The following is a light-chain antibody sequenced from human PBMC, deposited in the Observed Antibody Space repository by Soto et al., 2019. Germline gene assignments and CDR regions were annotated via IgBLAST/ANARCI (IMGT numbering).Light chain of an antibody. Sequence: DIQMTQSPSTLSASVGDRVTITCRASQSISSWLAWYQQKPGKAPKLLIYKASSLESGVPSRFSGSGSGTEFTLTISSFQSSDFATPYFQLYNSYPRTFGQGTNVEIK. V-gene: IGKV1-5*03. CDR2: KAS. CDR3: QLYNSYPRT. CDR1: QSISSW. J-gene: IGKJ1*01.